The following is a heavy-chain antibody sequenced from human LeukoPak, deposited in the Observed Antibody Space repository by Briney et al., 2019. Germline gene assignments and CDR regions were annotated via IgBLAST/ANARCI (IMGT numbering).Heavy chain of an antibody. CDR1: GFTFSSYA. Sequence: GGSLRLSCAASGFTFSSYAMSWVRQAPGKGLEWVSAISGSGGSTYYADSVKGRFTISRDNAKNSLYLQMNSLRAEDTAVYYCARDLSRKLALGIPRREYWGQGTLVTVSS. D-gene: IGHD1-26*01. CDR3: ARDLSRKLALGIPRREY. V-gene: IGHV3-23*01. J-gene: IGHJ4*02. CDR2: ISGSGGST.